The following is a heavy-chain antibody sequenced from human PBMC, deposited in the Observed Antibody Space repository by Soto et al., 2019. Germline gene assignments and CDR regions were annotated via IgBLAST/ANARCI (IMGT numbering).Heavy chain of an antibody. V-gene: IGHV3-11*01. J-gene: IGHJ6*02. Sequence: QVQLVESGGGLVKPGGSLRLSCAASGFTFSDYYMSWIRQAPGKGLEWVSYISSSGSTIYYADSVKGRFTISRDNAKNSMYLQMNSLRAEDTAVYYCARAQISMVILYYYYGMDVWGQGTTVTVSS. CDR1: GFTFSDYY. CDR2: ISSSGSTI. D-gene: IGHD3-10*01. CDR3: ARAQISMVILYYYYGMDV.